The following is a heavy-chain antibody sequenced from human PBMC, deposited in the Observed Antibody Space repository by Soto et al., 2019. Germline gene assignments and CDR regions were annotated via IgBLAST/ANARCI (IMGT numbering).Heavy chain of an antibody. Sequence: GASVKVSCKASGSTFSNYGISWVRQGPGQGLEWMGWISGYNGNTHYEEKVQDRIKMTTDTSTSTTYLELRSLRSDDTAVYFCARDPGFGFGYSYAFAMDVWGQGTTVTVS. J-gene: IGHJ6*02. V-gene: IGHV1-18*01. D-gene: IGHD5-18*01. CDR2: ISGYNGNT. CDR3: ARDPGFGFGYSYAFAMDV. CDR1: GSTFSNYG.